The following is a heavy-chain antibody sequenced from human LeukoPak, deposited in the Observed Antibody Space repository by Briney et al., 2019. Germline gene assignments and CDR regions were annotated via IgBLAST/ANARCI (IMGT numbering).Heavy chain of an antibody. CDR2: ISGSGGST. Sequence: PGGSLRLSCAASGFTFSSYAMSWVRQAPGKGLEWVSAISGSGGSTYYADSVKGRFTISRDNSKNTLYLQMNSLRAEDTAVYYCAKTGLYSSSWYLVGYFDYWGREPWSPSPQ. CDR1: GFTFSSYA. CDR3: AKTGLYSSSWYLVGYFDY. D-gene: IGHD6-13*01. V-gene: IGHV3-23*01. J-gene: IGHJ4*02.